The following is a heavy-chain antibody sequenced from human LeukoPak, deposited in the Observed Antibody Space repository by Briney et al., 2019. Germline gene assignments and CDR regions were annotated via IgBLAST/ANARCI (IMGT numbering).Heavy chain of an antibody. J-gene: IGHJ4*02. CDR3: ARGRVGYCTNGVCSPFDY. D-gene: IGHD2-8*01. CDR1: GGSFSGYY. Sequence: SASLSLTCSGYGGSFSGYYWSWIRQPPGKGMKWIVEINHSGRTNSNPCLKSRVTISEDTSKNKFSLKLSSVTAADTAVYYCARGRVGYCTNGVCSPFDYWGQGTLVTVSS. V-gene: IGHV4-34*01. CDR2: INHSGRT.